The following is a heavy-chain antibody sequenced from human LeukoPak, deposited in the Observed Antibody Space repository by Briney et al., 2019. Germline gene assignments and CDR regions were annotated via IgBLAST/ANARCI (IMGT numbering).Heavy chain of an antibody. CDR2: ISTTSTYV. CDR3: ARDTYNWNYGYDY. Sequence: GGSLRLSCAASGFPFRSYSMNWVRQAPGKGLEWVSSISTTSTYVYYVDSVKGRFTISRDNAKNSLYLQMNSLRAEDTAVYYRARDTYNWNYGYDYWGQGTLVTVSS. J-gene: IGHJ4*02. D-gene: IGHD1-7*01. CDR1: GFPFRSYS. V-gene: IGHV3-21*01.